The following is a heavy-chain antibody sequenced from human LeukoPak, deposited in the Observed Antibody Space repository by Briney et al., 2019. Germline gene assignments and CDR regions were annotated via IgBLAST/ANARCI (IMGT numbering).Heavy chain of an antibody. CDR3: AKDTYYYDSSGYYDY. V-gene: IGHV3-7*04. Sequence: QTGGSLRLSCAASGFTFSSYWMSWVRQAPGKGLEWVANIKQDGSEKYYADSVKGRFTISRDNSKNTLYLQMNSLRAEDTAVYYCAKDTYYYDSSGYYDYWGQGTLVTVSS. D-gene: IGHD3-22*01. J-gene: IGHJ4*02. CDR1: GFTFSSYW. CDR2: IKQDGSEK.